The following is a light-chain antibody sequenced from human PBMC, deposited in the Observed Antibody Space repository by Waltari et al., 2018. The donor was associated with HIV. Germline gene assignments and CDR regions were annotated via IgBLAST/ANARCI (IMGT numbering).Light chain of an antibody. CDR3: QSYDSSLRASV. Sequence: QSALTQPPSVSGAPGQRVTISCTGNRSNIGAGYFVHWYQHLPGTAPQLLVYSDINRPSWVPDRFSGSKSGTSASLVITGLQAEDEADDYCQSYDSSLRASVFGGGTKLTVL. CDR2: SDI. J-gene: IGLJ2*01. V-gene: IGLV1-40*01. CDR1: RSNIGAGYF.